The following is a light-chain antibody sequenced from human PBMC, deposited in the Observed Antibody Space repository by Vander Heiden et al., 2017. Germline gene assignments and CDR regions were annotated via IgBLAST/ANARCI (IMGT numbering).Light chain of an antibody. Sequence: SYELPQPPSVSVSPGQTASITCSGDKLGDKYACWYQQKPGQSPVLVIYQDSKRPSVIPERFSGSNSGNTATLTISGTQARDEADYYCQAWDSSTYVFGTGTKVTVL. CDR3: QAWDSSTYV. J-gene: IGLJ1*01. CDR1: KLGDKY. CDR2: QDS. V-gene: IGLV3-1*01.